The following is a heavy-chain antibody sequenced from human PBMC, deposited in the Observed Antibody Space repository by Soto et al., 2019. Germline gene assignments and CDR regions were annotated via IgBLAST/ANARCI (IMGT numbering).Heavy chain of an antibody. D-gene: IGHD1-1*01. CDR3: ARGNEEVDV. J-gene: IGHJ6*02. CDR1: GDSVSSNSAA. V-gene: IGHV6-1*01. Sequence: PSQTLSLTCAISGDSVSSNSAAWNWIRQSPSRGLEWLGRTYYRSKWNNNYAVSVKSRVTIKPDTSNNQFSLQLNSVTHEDTAVYYCARGNEEVDVWGQGTTVTVSS. CDR2: TYYRSKWNN.